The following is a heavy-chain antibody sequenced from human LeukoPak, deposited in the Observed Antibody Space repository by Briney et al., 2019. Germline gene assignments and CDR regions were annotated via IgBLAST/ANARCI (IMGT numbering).Heavy chain of an antibody. CDR2: IYYSGST. V-gene: IGHV4-39*07. CDR3: ARGRGAVAGTFDY. CDR1: GGSISSSSYY. J-gene: IGHJ4*02. D-gene: IGHD6-19*01. Sequence: SETLSLTCTVSGGSISSSSYYWGWIRQPPGKGLEWIGSIYYSGSTYYNPSLKSRVTISVDTSKNQFSLKLSSVTAADTAVYYCARGRGAVAGTFDYWGQGTLVTVSS.